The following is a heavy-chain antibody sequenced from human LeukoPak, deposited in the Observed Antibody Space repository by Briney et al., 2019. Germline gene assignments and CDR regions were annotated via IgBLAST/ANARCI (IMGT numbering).Heavy chain of an antibody. Sequence: ASVKVSCKASGYTFTGYYMHWVRQAPGQGLEWMGWINPNSGGTNYAQKFQGRVTMTRDTSIGTAYMELSRLRSDDTAVYYCARSPFLYSSGWYGGFDYWGQGTLVTVSS. D-gene: IGHD6-19*01. CDR3: ARSPFLYSSGWYGGFDY. CDR2: INPNSGGT. V-gene: IGHV1-2*02. J-gene: IGHJ4*02. CDR1: GYTFTGYY.